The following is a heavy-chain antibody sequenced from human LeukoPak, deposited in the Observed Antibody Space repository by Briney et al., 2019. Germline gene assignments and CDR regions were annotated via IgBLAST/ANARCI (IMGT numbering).Heavy chain of an antibody. Sequence: SETLSLTCTVSGGSISSSYYFWGWIRQPPGKGLQWIGSIFYSGSTYYNPSLKSRVTISVDTSKNQFSLKLSSMTAADTAMYYCARYYYGSGRTNYWGQGTLVTVSS. V-gene: IGHV4-39*01. CDR2: IFYSGST. J-gene: IGHJ4*02. CDR3: ARYYYGSGRTNY. D-gene: IGHD3-10*01. CDR1: GGSISSSYYF.